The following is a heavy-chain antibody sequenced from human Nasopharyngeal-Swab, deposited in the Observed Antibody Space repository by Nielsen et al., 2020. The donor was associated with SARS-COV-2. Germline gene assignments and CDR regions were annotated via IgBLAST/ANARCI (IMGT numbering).Heavy chain of an antibody. J-gene: IGHJ4*02. CDR2: TNTDGSST. CDR3: TRSFGGASEY. Sequence: GESLKISCAASGFTLSTYWMHWVRQAPGKGLVWVSRTNTDGSSTDYADSVKGRFTISRDNAKNTLYLQMNSLRAEDTAVYYCTRSFGGASEYWGQGTLVTVSS. CDR1: GFTLSTYW. V-gene: IGHV3-74*01. D-gene: IGHD3-16*01.